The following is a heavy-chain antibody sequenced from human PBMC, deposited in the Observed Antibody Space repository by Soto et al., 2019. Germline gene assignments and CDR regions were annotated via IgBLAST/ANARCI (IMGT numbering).Heavy chain of an antibody. D-gene: IGHD3-3*01. CDR2: IYHSGST. CDR3: ARSPYVFCKPYNGNGMDV. J-gene: IGHJ6*02. CDR1: GGSISSSNW. Sequence: SETLSLTCAVSGGSISSSNWWSWVRQPPGKGLEWIGEIYHSGSTNYNPSLKSRVTISVDKSKNQFSLKLSSVTAADTAVYYCARSPYVFCKPYNGNGMDVWGQGTTVTVSS. V-gene: IGHV4-4*02.